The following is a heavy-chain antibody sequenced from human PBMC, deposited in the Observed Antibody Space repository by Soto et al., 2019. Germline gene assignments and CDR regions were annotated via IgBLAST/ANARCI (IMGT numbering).Heavy chain of an antibody. J-gene: IGHJ5*02. CDR3: ARGTWLRNWFDP. D-gene: IGHD5-12*01. CDR2: IIPIFGTA. CDR1: GGTFSSYA. Sequence: SVKVSCRASGGTFSSYAISWVRQAPGQGLEWMGGIIPIFGTANYAQKFQGRVTITADKSTSTAYMELSSLRSEDTAVYYCARGTWLRNWFDPWGQGTLVTVSS. V-gene: IGHV1-69*06.